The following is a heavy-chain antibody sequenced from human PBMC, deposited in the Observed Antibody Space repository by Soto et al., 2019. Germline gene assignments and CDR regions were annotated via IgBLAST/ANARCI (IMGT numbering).Heavy chain of an antibody. CDR2: INHSGST. CDR1: GGSFSGYY. V-gene: IGHV4-34*01. D-gene: IGHD2-15*01. J-gene: IGHJ6*02. CDR3: ARRLYCSGGSCYYYYYGMDV. Sequence: QVQLQQWGAGLLKASETLSLTCAVYGGSFSGYYWSWIRQPPGKGLEWIGEINHSGSTNYNPSLKSRVTISVDTSKNQFSLKLSSVTAADTAVYYCARRLYCSGGSCYYYYYGMDVWGQGTTVTVSS.